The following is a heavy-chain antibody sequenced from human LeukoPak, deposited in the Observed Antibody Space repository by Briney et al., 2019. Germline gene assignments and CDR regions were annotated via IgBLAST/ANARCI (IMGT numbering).Heavy chain of an antibody. CDR2: MNPNSGNT. V-gene: IGHV1-8*01. D-gene: IGHD3-3*01. CDR1: GYTFTSYD. CDR3: AKGPYYDFWSGYYIGWFDP. J-gene: IGHJ5*02. Sequence: ASVKVSCKASGYTFTSYDINWVRQATGQGLEWMGWMNPNSGNTGYAQKFQGRVTITRNTSISTAYMELSSLRSEDTAVYYCAKGPYYDFWSGYYIGWFDPWGQGTLVTVSS.